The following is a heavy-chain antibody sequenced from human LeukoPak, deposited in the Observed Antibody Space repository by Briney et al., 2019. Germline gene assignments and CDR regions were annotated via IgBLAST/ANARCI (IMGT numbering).Heavy chain of an antibody. D-gene: IGHD1-20*01. CDR3: AKDGIITGTHSDY. Sequence: GGSLRLSCAASGFTFSSYAMSWVRQAPGKGLEWVSAISGSGGSTYYADSVKGRFTISRDNSKNTLYLQMNSLSAEDTAVYYCAKDGIITGTHSDYWGQGTLVTVSS. J-gene: IGHJ4*02. CDR2: ISGSGGST. V-gene: IGHV3-23*01. CDR1: GFTFSSYA.